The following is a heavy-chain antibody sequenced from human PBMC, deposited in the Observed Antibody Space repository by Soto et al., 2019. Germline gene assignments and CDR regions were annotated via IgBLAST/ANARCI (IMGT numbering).Heavy chain of an antibody. V-gene: IGHV1-18*04. CDR3: ARGNPARPLTLFHY. D-gene: IGHD1-1*01. CDR2: ISAYNGNT. Sequence: ASVKVSCKASGYTFTSYGISWVRQAPGQGLEWRGWISAYNGNTNYAQKLQGRVTMTTDTSTSTADMELRSLRSDDTAVYYCARGNPARPLTLFHYWGQGTLVTVSS. J-gene: IGHJ4*02. CDR1: GYTFTSYG.